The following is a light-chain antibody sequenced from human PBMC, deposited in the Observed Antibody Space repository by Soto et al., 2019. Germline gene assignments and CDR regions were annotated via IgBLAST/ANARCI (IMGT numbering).Light chain of an antibody. CDR2: GAS. CDR1: QSVGSH. V-gene: IGKV3-20*01. J-gene: IGKJ1*01. CDR3: QQYGRSGT. Sequence: EIVMTQSPATLSVSPGERATLSCRASQSVGSHLAWYQHRPGKAPRLLIYGASYRATGIPDRFSGSGSGTDFTLTISRLEPEDFAVYYCQQYGRSGTFGQGTKV.